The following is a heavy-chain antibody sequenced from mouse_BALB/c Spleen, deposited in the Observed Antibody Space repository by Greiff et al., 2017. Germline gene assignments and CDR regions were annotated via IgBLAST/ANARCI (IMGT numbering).Heavy chain of an antibody. D-gene: IGHD2-1*01. CDR2: IYPGDGDT. Sequence: QVQLQQSGAELVRPGSSVKISCKASGYAFSSYWMNWVKQRPGQGLEWIGQIYPGDGDTNYNGKFKGKATLTADKSSSTAYMQLSSLTSEDSAVYFCARRDGNYGFDYWGQGTTLTVSS. CDR3: ARRDGNYGFDY. V-gene: IGHV1-80*01. CDR1: GYAFSSYW. J-gene: IGHJ2*01.